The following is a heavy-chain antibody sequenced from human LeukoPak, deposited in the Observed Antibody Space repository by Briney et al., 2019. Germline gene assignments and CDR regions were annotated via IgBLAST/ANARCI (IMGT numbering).Heavy chain of an antibody. J-gene: IGHJ4*02. Sequence: GGSLRLSCAASGFTFSSYAMSWVRQAPGKGLEWVSGISSSGGSTYYADSVKGRFTISRDNAKNSLYLQMNSPRAEDTAVYYCARESDIVATGFDYWGQGTLVTVSS. V-gene: IGHV3-23*01. CDR2: ISSSGGST. CDR3: ARESDIVATGFDY. CDR1: GFTFSSYA. D-gene: IGHD5-12*01.